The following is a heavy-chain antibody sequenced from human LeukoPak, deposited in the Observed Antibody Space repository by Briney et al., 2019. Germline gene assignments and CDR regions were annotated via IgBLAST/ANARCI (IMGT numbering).Heavy chain of an antibody. CDR3: ARFTPQGYGWGGYNRFDP. D-gene: IGHD3-16*01. J-gene: IGHJ5*02. V-gene: IGHV4-59*01. Sequence: SETLSLTCTVSGGSISSYYWSWIRQPPGKGLEWIGYIYYSGSTNYNPSLKSRVTISVDTSKNQFSLKLSSVTAADTAVYYCARFTPQGYGWGGYNRFDPWGQGTLVTVSS. CDR1: GGSISSYY. CDR2: IYYSGST.